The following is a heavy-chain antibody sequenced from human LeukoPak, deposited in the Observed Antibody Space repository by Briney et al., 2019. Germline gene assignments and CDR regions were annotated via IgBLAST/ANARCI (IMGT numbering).Heavy chain of an antibody. V-gene: IGHV3-23*01. J-gene: IGHJ4*02. CDR1: GVTFSSYA. CDR3: AKVTEVATFDY. D-gene: IGHD5-12*01. Sequence: GGSLRLSCAAYGVTFSSYAMSWVRQAPGKGLEWVSAISDSGGSTYYADSVNARFTISTNNPKTPLYLQMNSLRAEDTAVYYCAKVTEVATFDYWGQGTLVTVSS. CDR2: ISDSGGST.